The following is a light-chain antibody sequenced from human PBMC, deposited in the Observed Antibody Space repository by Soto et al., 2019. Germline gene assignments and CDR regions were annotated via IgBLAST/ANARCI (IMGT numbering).Light chain of an antibody. CDR1: QSVGSY. Sequence: EAALTQSPATLPLSPGERTTLSCRASQSVGSYLAWYQQKPGQPPRLLIYDAFKRATGIPARYSASGSGTDLTLTISRLEPGDFAAYYREQRTDWTFGQGTTVEIK. V-gene: IGKV3-11*01. J-gene: IGKJ1*01. CDR3: EQRTDWT. CDR2: DAF.